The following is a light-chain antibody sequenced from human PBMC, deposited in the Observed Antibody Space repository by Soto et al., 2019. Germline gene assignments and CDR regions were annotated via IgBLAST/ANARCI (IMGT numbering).Light chain of an antibody. V-gene: IGLV2-14*01. CDR3: SSYTSSSTVV. CDR1: SSDVGGYNY. Sequence: QSALTQPASVSGSPGQSITISCTGTSSDVGGYNYVSWYQQNPGKAPKLMIYEVSYRPSGVSNRFSGSKSGNTASLTISGLQPEDEADYYCSSYTSSSTVVFGGGTKVTVL. CDR2: EVS. J-gene: IGLJ2*01.